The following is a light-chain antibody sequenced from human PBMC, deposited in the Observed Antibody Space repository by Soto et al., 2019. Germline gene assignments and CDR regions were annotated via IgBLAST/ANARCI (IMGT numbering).Light chain of an antibody. Sequence: QSALTQPASVSGSPGQSITISCAGTSSDVGGYTYVSWYQQHPGKAPKLMIYDVSNRPSGVSNRFSGSKSGNTASLTISGLQADDEADYYCTSYTSSSTPYVFGGGTKLTVL. CDR3: TSYTSSSTPYV. V-gene: IGLV2-14*01. CDR2: DVS. J-gene: IGLJ1*01. CDR1: SSDVGGYTY.